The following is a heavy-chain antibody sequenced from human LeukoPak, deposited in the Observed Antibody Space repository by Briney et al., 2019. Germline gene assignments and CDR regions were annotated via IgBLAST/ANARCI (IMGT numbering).Heavy chain of an antibody. J-gene: IGHJ6*03. CDR2: IYSTGNT. D-gene: IGHD3-22*01. CDR1: GGAIISYY. V-gene: IGHV4-4*07. Sequence: PSETLSLTCSVSGGAIISYYWSWIRQPAGKGPEWIGRIYSTGNTDYNPSLKTRVTMSTDLSKTQFSLRLRSVTAADTAVYYCARLKFYDSTGYSPGPNMDMWRKGTAVTVSS. CDR3: ARLKFYDSTGYSPGPNMDM.